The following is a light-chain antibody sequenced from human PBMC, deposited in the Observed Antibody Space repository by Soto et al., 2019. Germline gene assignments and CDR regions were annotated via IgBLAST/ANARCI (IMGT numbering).Light chain of an antibody. CDR1: QSLVNSDGSTY. V-gene: IGKV2-30*01. Sequence: DVVMTQSPLSLPVTLGQPASISCRSSQSLVNSDGSTYLNWLQQRPGQSPRRLIYQVSKRDSGVPDRFSGSGSGSDFTLKISRVEAEGVGVYYCMQATHSPPYTFGQGTNLEIK. CDR3: MQATHSPPYT. J-gene: IGKJ2*01. CDR2: QVS.